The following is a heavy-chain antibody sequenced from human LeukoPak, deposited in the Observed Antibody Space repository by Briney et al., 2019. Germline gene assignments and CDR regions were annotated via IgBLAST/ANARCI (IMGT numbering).Heavy chain of an antibody. V-gene: IGHV4-4*07. J-gene: IGHJ5*02. CDR3: ARDRDIVVVPAAGWFDP. Sequence: PSETLSLTCTVSGGSISSYYWSWIRQPAGKGLEWIGRIYTSGSTNYNPSLKSRVTTSVDTSKNQFSLKLSSVTAADTAVYYCARDRDIVVVPAAGWFDPWGQGTLVTVSS. CDR1: GGSISSYY. D-gene: IGHD2-2*01. CDR2: IYTSGST.